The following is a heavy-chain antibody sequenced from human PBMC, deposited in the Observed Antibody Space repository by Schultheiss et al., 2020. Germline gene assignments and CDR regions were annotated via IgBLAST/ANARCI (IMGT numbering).Heavy chain of an antibody. CDR3: ARRRGYCSGGSCYPGDFDY. Sequence: SQTLSLTCAVYGGSFSGYYWSWIRQPPGKGLEWIGEINHSGSTNYNPSLKSRVTISVDTSKNQFSLKLSSVTAADTAVYYCARRRGYCSGGSCYPGDFDYWGQGTLVTVSS. J-gene: IGHJ4*02. V-gene: IGHV4-34*01. D-gene: IGHD2-15*01. CDR1: GGSFSGYY. CDR2: INHSGST.